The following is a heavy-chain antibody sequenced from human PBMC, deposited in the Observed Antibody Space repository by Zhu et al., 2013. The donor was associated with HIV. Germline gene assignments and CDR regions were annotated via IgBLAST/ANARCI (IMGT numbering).Heavy chain of an antibody. CDR1: GYTFASYG. V-gene: IGHV1-18*01. J-gene: IGHJ3*01. Sequence: QVQLVQSGAEVKNPGASVKVSCKASGYTFASYGISWVRQAPGQGLEWMGWINSYNGDTKYAQKIQGRVTMTTETATRTAYMELSSLRSDDTAVYYCARGAMTWRAAFDVWGQGAMVIVSS. CDR2: INSYNGDT. CDR3: ARGAMTWRAAFDV.